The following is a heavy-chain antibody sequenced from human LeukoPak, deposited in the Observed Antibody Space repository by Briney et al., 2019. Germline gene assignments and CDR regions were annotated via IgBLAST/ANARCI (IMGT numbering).Heavy chain of an antibody. Sequence: ASVKVSCKASGYTFTSYGISWVRQAPGQGLEWIGWISAYNGNTNYAQKLQGRVTMTTDTSTSTAYMELRSLRSHDSAVYSCARAGSRGGSCSSTSCYPPGNWFDPWGQGNLVTVSP. V-gene: IGHV1-18*01. CDR1: GYTFTSYG. CDR2: ISAYNGNT. CDR3: ARAGSRGGSCSSTSCYPPGNWFDP. D-gene: IGHD2-2*01. J-gene: IGHJ5*02.